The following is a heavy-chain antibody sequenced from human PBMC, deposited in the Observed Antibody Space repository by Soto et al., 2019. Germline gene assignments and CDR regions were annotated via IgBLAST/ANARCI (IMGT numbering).Heavy chain of an antibody. Sequence: QVQLAQSGAEVKKPGASVKVSCKASGYTFTNYYMHWVRQAPGQGLEWMGIINPSGGSTSYAQKFQRSVTMTRDASTSTVYMELSSLRSEDTALYYCARGIAVTGTIFDYWGQGTLVTVSS. V-gene: IGHV1-46*03. D-gene: IGHD6-19*01. CDR1: GYTFTNYY. CDR2: INPSGGST. J-gene: IGHJ4*02. CDR3: ARGIAVTGTIFDY.